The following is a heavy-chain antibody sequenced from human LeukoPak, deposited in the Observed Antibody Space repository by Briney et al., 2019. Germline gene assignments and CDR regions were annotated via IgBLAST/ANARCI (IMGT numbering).Heavy chain of an antibody. V-gene: IGHV1-69*04. CDR2: IIPILGIA. D-gene: IGHD3-22*01. Sequence: ASVKVSCKASGGTFSSYAISWVRPAPGQGLEWMGRIIPILGIANYAQKFQGRVTITADKSTSTAYMELSSLRSEDTAVYYCARDHWGHSSGYADYGGQGTLVTVSS. J-gene: IGHJ4*02. CDR3: ARDHWGHSSGYADY. CDR1: GGTFSSYA.